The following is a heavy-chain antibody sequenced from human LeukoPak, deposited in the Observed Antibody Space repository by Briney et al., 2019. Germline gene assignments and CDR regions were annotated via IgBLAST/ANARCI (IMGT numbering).Heavy chain of an antibody. D-gene: IGHD2-8*02. J-gene: IGHJ3*02. CDR3: AREDLVQNAFDI. V-gene: IGHV4-30-2*01. CDR1: GGSISSGGYS. CDR2: IYHSGST. Sequence: PSETLSLTCAVSGGSISSGGYSWSWIRQPPGKGLEWIGYIYHSGSTYYNPSLKSRVTISVDRSKNQFSLKLSSVTAADTAVYYCAREDLVQNAFDIWGQGTMVTVSS.